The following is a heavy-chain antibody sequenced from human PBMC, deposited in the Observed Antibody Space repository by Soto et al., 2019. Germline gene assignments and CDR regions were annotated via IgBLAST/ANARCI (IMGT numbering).Heavy chain of an antibody. CDR3: AREGKVGATTWRPSRGNDY. J-gene: IGHJ4*02. CDR1: GFTFSSYG. V-gene: IGHV3-33*01. CDR2: IRYDGSNK. D-gene: IGHD1-26*01. Sequence: VQLVESGGGVVQPGRSLRLSCAASGFTFSSYGMHWVRQAPGKGLEWVAVIRYDGSNKYYADSVKGRFTISRDNSKNTLYLQMNSLRAEDTAVYYCAREGKVGATTWRPSRGNDYWGQGTLVTVSS.